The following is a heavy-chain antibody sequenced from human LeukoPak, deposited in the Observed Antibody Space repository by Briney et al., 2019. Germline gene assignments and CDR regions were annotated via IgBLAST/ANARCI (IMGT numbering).Heavy chain of an antibody. CDR1: GGSISSYY. CDR2: IYYSGST. V-gene: IGHV4-59*01. CDR3: ARSSSGSPMHY. J-gene: IGHJ4*02. D-gene: IGHD1-26*01. Sequence: PSETLSLTCTVSGGSISSYYWSWIRQPPGKGLEWIGYIYYSGSTNYNPSLKSRVTISVDTSKNQFSLKLSSVTATDTAMYYCARSSSGSPMHYWGQGTLVTVSS.